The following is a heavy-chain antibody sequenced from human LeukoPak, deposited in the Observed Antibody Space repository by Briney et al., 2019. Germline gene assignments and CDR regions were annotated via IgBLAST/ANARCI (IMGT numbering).Heavy chain of an antibody. CDR1: GFTFSNYG. CDR3: ARVKVEMATIGWLDP. V-gene: IGHV3-33*01. Sequence: GRSLRLSCAASGFTFSNYGMHWVRQAPGQGLEWVAVIRYDGTNKYYADSVRGRFTISRDNSKNTLYLQMNSLRADDTAVYYCARVKVEMATIGWLDPWGQGTLVTVSS. CDR2: IRYDGTNK. J-gene: IGHJ5*02. D-gene: IGHD5-24*01.